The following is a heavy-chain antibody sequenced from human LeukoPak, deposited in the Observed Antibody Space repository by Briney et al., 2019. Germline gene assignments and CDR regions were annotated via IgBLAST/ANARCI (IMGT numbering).Heavy chain of an antibody. CDR1: GGSISSSSYY. J-gene: IGHJ5*02. CDR2: IYYSGST. CDR3: ARGLIVVVPAAMVWFDP. V-gene: IGHV4-39*07. Sequence: SETLSLTCTVSGGSISSSSYYWGWIRQPPGKGLEWIGSIYYSGSTYYNPSLKSRVTISVDTSKSQFSLKLSSVTAADTAVYYCARGLIVVVPAAMVWFDPWGQGTLVTVSS. D-gene: IGHD2-2*01.